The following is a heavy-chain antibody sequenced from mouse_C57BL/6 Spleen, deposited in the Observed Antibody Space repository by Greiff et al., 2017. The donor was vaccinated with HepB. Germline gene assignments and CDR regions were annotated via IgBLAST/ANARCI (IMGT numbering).Heavy chain of an antibody. CDR3: AREEGGKNY. Sequence: QVQLQQPGAELVRPGSSVKLSCKASGYTFTSYWMHWVKQRPIQGLEWIGNIDPSDSETHYNQKFKDKATLTVDKSSSTAYMQLSSLTPEDSAVYYCAREEGGKNYWGQGTTLTVSS. J-gene: IGHJ2*01. CDR1: GYTFTSYW. CDR2: IDPSDSET. V-gene: IGHV1-52*01.